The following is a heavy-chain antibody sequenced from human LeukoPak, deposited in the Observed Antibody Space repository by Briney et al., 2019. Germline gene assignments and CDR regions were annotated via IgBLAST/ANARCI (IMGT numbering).Heavy chain of an antibody. V-gene: IGHV1-18*01. J-gene: IGHJ4*02. Sequence: ASVKVSCKASGYTFTGYGISWVRQAPGQGLEWMGWISAYNGNTNYAQDLQGRVTMTTDTSTSTAYMELRSLRSDDTTVYYCARDQRLPGITGTTRFDYWGQGTLVTVSS. CDR1: GYTFTGYG. CDR3: ARDQRLPGITGTTRFDY. CDR2: ISAYNGNT. D-gene: IGHD1-20*01.